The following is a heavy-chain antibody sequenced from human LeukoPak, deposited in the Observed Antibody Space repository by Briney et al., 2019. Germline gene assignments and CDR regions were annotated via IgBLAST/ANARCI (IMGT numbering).Heavy chain of an antibody. CDR2: INHSGST. Sequence: SETLSLTCAVYGGSFSGYYWSWIRQPPGKGLEWIGEINHSGSTNYNPSLKSRVTISVDTSKNQFSLKLSSVTAADTAVYYCARVSDFWSGYGFDYWGQGTLVTVSS. CDR1: GGSFSGYY. D-gene: IGHD3-3*01. CDR3: ARVSDFWSGYGFDY. J-gene: IGHJ4*02. V-gene: IGHV4-34*01.